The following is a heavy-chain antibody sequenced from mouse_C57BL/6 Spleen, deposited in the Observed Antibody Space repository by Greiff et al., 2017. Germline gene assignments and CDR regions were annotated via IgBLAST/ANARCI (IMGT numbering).Heavy chain of an antibody. CDR3: ARDTTVGGY. J-gene: IGHJ2*01. CDR1: GYAFSSSW. Sequence: FQLQQSGPELVKPGASVKISCKASGYAFSSSWMNWVKQRPGKGLEWIGRIYPGDGDTNYNGKFKGKATLTADKSSSTAYMQLSSLTSEDSAVYFCARDTTVGGYWGQGTTLTVSS. D-gene: IGHD1-1*01. CDR2: IYPGDGDT. V-gene: IGHV1-82*01.